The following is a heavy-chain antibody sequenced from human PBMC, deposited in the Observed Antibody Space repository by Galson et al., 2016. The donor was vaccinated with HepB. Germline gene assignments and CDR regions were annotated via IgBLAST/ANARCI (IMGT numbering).Heavy chain of an antibody. Sequence: SLRLSCAASGFIFGNYAMTWVRQALGKGLEWVSTIVGSGAYTYHTDSVKGRFTISRDNSKNTVSLQMNSLRVQDTAIYYCAKDWSYYPNYFQSWGQGTLVSVSS. CDR2: IVGSGAYT. V-gene: IGHV3-23*01. CDR3: AKDWSYYPNYFQS. D-gene: IGHD1-26*01. J-gene: IGHJ1*01. CDR1: GFIFGNYA.